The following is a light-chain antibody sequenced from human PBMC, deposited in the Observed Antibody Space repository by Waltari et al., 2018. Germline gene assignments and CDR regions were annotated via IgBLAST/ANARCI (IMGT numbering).Light chain of an antibody. CDR3: HQYNKGPQT. Sequence: DTVMTQSPVTLSVSLGERATLSCRASQSVSTNLAWYPQKPGQAPRLLIYGASTRATDIPARFSGSGSGTEFTLTISSLQSEDSAIYYCHQYNKGPQTFGQGTKVEI. V-gene: IGKV3-15*01. J-gene: IGKJ1*01. CDR1: QSVSTN. CDR2: GAS.